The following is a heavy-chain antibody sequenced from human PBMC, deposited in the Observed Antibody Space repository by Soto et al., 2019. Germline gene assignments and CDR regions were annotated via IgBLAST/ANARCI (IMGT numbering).Heavy chain of an antibody. CDR1: GFSLTTSGVG. J-gene: IGHJ4*02. V-gene: IGHV2-5*02. CDR2: IYWDDDK. Sequence: QITLNESGPTVVRPTETLTLTCRFSGFSLTTSGVGVGWISQSPGKAPEWLALIYWDDDKRYSASLKSRLTITKHTSKIQVVLTVSDLDPTDTATYYCAHRVLRTVFGLVTTTAIYFDFWGQGTPVAVSS. D-gene: IGHD3-3*01. CDR3: AHRVLRTVFGLVTTTAIYFDF.